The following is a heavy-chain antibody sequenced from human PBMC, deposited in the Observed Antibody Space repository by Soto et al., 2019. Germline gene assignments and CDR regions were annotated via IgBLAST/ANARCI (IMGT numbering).Heavy chain of an antibody. Sequence: SETLSLTCTVSGGTISSSSFYWGWIPQPPGKGPEWIGSIYYSGSTYYNASLKSRVTISGDTSKNQFSLKLSSVTAADTTVYYCAIGGHYDMLTGKPAFDYWGHGTVVTVSS. CDR3: AIGGHYDMLTGKPAFDY. D-gene: IGHD3-9*01. V-gene: IGHV4-39*01. CDR1: GGTISSSSFY. J-gene: IGHJ4*01. CDR2: IYYSGST.